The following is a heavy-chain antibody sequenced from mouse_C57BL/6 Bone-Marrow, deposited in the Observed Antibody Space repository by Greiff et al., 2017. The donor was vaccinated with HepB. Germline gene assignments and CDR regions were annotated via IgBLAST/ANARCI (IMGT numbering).Heavy chain of an antibody. V-gene: IGHV1-69*01. CDR2: IDPSDSYT. CDR1: GYTFTSYW. J-gene: IGHJ2*01. CDR3: ARGGFPDY. Sequence: QVQLQQPGAELVMPGASVKLSCKASGYTFTSYWMHWVKQRPGQGLEWIGEIDPSDSYTNYNQKFKGKSTLTVDKSSSTAYMQLSSLTSEDSAVYYCARGGFPDYGGQGTTLTVSS.